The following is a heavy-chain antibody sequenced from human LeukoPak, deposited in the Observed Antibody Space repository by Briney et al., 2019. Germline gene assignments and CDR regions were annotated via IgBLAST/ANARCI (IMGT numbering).Heavy chain of an antibody. D-gene: IGHD6-6*01. J-gene: IGHJ4*02. Sequence: SETLSLTCTVSGGSISSYYWSWIRQPPGKGLEWVGYIYYSGSTNYNPSLKSRVTISVDTSKNQFSLKLSSVTAADTAVYYCASSEYSSSSPDYWGQGTLVTVSS. CDR2: IYYSGST. CDR1: GGSISSYY. V-gene: IGHV4-59*01. CDR3: ASSEYSSSSPDY.